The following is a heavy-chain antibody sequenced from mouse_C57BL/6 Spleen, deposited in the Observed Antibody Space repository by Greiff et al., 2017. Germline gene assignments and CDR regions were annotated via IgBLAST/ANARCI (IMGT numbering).Heavy chain of an antibody. CDR3: ARDMVPHWYFDV. D-gene: IGHD2-2*01. CDR1: GYSITSGYY. Sequence: ESGPGLVKPSQSLSLTCSVTGYSITSGYYWNWIRQFPGNKLEWMGYISYDGSNNYNPSLKNRISITRDTSKNQFFLKLNSVTTEDTATYYCARDMVPHWYFDVWGTGTTVTVSS. J-gene: IGHJ1*03. CDR2: ISYDGSN. V-gene: IGHV3-6*01.